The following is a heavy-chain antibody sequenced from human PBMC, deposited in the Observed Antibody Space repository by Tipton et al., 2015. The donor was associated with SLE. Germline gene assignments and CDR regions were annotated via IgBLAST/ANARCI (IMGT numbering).Heavy chain of an antibody. J-gene: IGHJ4*02. CDR1: GFTFSNYW. CDR3: ARATSLGSGTKGYFDY. D-gene: IGHD3-10*01. CDR2: IKQDGSEK. V-gene: IGHV3-7*02. Sequence: QLVQSGGGLVQPGGSLRLSCAASGFTFSNYWMSWVRQAPGKGLEWVANIKQDGSEKYYVDSVKGRFTISRDNAKNSLYLQMNSLRAEDTAVYYCARATSLGSGTKGYFDYWGQGTLVTVSS.